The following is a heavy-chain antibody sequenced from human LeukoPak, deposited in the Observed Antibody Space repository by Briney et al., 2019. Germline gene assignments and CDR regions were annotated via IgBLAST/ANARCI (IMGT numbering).Heavy chain of an antibody. Sequence: SVKVSCKAYGGTISSYAISWVRQAPGQGLEWMGGIIPIFGTANYAQKFQGRVTITADESTSTAYMELSSLRSEDTAVYYCASNYIVVVPAAAYNWFDPWGQGTLVTVST. CDR1: GGTISSYA. D-gene: IGHD2-2*01. CDR2: IIPIFGTA. J-gene: IGHJ5*02. CDR3: ASNYIVVVPAAAYNWFDP. V-gene: IGHV1-69*13.